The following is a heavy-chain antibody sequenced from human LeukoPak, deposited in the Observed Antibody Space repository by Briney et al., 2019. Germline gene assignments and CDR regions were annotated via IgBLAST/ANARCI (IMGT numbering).Heavy chain of an antibody. V-gene: IGHV1-69*13. CDR2: IIPIFGTA. CDR1: GGTFSSYA. Sequence: ASVKDSCKASGGTFSSYAISWVRQAPGQGLEWMGGIIPIFGTANYAQKFQGRVTITADESTSTAYMELRSLRSDDTAVYYCAREYSSGWINWFDPWGQGTLVTVSS. J-gene: IGHJ5*02. D-gene: IGHD6-19*01. CDR3: AREYSSGWINWFDP.